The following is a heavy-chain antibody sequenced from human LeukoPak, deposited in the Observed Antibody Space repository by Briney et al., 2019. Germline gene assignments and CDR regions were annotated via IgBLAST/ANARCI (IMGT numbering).Heavy chain of an antibody. CDR1: GYTFTSYY. CDR2: INPSGGST. J-gene: IGHJ3*02. Sequence: VASAKVSCKASGYTFTSYYMHWVRQAPGQGLEWMGIINPSGGSTSYAQKFQGRVTMTRDTSTSTVYMELSSLRSEDTAVYYCARDCRGSTSCYMAAFDIWGQGTMVTVSS. CDR3: ARDCRGSTSCYMAAFDI. V-gene: IGHV1-46*01. D-gene: IGHD2-2*02.